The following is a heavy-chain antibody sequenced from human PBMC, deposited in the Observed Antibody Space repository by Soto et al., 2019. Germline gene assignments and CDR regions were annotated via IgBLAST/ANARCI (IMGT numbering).Heavy chain of an antibody. CDR3: ARGRRVTIFGVVISYYMDV. CDR1: GYTFTSYD. V-gene: IGHV1-8*01. D-gene: IGHD3-3*01. Sequence: ASVKVSCKASGYTFTSYDISWVRQATGQGLEWMGWMNPNSGNTGYAQKFQGRVTMTRNTSISTAYMELSSLRSEDTAVYYCARGRRVTIFGVVISYYMDVWGKGTTVTVSS. J-gene: IGHJ6*03. CDR2: MNPNSGNT.